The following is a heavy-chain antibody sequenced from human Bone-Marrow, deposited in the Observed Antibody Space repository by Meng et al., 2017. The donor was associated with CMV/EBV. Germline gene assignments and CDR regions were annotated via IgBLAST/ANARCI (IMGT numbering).Heavy chain of an antibody. D-gene: IGHD3-10*01. CDR1: GFSLSISGGC. J-gene: IGHJ4*02. Sequence: QITLKKSGPTLVKPTPTLTLTCTSSGFSLSISGGCVGWIRQPPGKALEWLALIYWDDDKRYSPSLKSRLTITEDTSKNQVVLTMTNMDPVDTATYYCAHRQVRGYFDYWGQGTLVTVSS. CDR2: IYWDDDK. V-gene: IGHV2-5*02. CDR3: AHRQVRGYFDY.